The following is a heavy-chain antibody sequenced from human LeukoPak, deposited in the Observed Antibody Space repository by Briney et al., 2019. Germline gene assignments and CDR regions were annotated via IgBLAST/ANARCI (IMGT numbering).Heavy chain of an antibody. J-gene: IGHJ3*02. CDR3: ARAPPGNAFDN. D-gene: IGHD1-14*01. CDR1: GYPFTSYY. V-gene: IGHV1-46*01. Sequence: ASVKASCKAAGYPFTSYYMHWVRQAPGQGLEWMGIISPSGGSTSYAQKFQGRVTMTRNMSTSTVYMELSSLRSEDTAVYYCARAPPGNAFDNWGQGTMVTVSS. CDR2: ISPSGGST.